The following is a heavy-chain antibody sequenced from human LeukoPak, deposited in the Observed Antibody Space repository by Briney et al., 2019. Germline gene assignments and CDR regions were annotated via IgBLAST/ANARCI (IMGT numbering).Heavy chain of an antibody. CDR3: VRDRDYYDSSGYYSRGFDY. D-gene: IGHD3-22*01. CDR2: IYYSWSG. J-gene: IGHJ4*02. CDR1: GGSISSYY. V-gene: IGHV4-59*01. Sequence: SETLSLTCTVSGGSISSYYWSWIRQPPGKGLEWIGYIYYSWSGNYNSSPKSRVTISVDTSKSQFSLKLSSVTAADTAVYYCVRDRDYYDSSGYYSRGFDYWGQGTLVTVSS.